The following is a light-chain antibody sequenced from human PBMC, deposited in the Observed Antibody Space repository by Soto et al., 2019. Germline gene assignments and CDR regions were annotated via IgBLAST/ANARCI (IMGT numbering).Light chain of an antibody. CDR1: QSISTW. V-gene: IGKV1-5*03. J-gene: IGKJ1*01. CDR2: SAS. Sequence: DIQMTQSPSTLSASVGDRVTITCRASQSISTWLAWHQQKPGKAPKLLIYSASDLESGVPSRFSGSGFGTEFTLTITRLQPDDFATYYCQQYNSYSTFGPATFGQGTKVDIK. CDR3: QQYNSYSTFGPAT.